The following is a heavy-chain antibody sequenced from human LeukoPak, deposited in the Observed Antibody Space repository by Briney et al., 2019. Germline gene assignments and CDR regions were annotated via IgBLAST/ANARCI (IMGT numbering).Heavy chain of an antibody. CDR1: GFTFSSYA. Sequence: GGSLRLSCAASGFTFSSYAMSWVRQAPGKGLEWVSAISGSGGSTYYADSVKGRFTISKDNSKNTLYLQMNSLRAEDTAVYYCAKDGTGDIVVVVAARALAFDIWGQGTMVTVSS. D-gene: IGHD2-15*01. CDR3: AKDGTGDIVVVVAARALAFDI. V-gene: IGHV3-23*01. CDR2: ISGSGGST. J-gene: IGHJ3*02.